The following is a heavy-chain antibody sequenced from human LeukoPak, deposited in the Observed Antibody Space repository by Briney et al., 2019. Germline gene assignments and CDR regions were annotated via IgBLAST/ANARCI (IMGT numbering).Heavy chain of an antibody. J-gene: IGHJ4*02. CDR1: GFTFSSYG. CDR3: AKSYFDLYYFDY. V-gene: IGHV3-30*18. D-gene: IGHD3-9*01. CDR2: ISYDGSNK. Sequence: GGSLRPSCAASGFTFSSYGMHWVRQAPGKGLEWVAVISYDGSNKYYADSVKGRFTISRDNSKNTLYLQMNSLRAEDTAVYYCAKSYFDLYYFDYWGQGTLVTVSS.